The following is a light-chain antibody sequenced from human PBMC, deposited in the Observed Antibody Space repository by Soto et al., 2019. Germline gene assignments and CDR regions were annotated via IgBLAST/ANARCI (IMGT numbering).Light chain of an antibody. J-gene: IGLJ1*01. Sequence: QSVLSQPPSMSGAPGQRVTISCTGSSSNIGAGYDAHWFQQVPGTAPKLLIYGSTNRPSGVPDRFSGSKSGTSASLAITGLQAEDEADYYCQSYDSSLGGNYVFGTGTKATVL. CDR2: GST. CDR1: SSNIGAGYD. V-gene: IGLV1-40*01. CDR3: QSYDSSLGGNYV.